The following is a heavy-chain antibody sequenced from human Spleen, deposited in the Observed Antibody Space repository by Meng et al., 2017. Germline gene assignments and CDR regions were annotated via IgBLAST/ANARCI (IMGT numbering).Heavy chain of an antibody. Sequence: GESLKISCAASGFTFSNYKMLWVRQAPGKGLVWVSRINSDGTTTTYADSVKGRFTISRDNAKNTLYLQMNSLRAEDTAVYYCAGLRGGFDYWGQGTLVTVSS. CDR2: INSDGTTT. V-gene: IGHV3-74*01. D-gene: IGHD3-16*01. J-gene: IGHJ4*02. CDR3: AGLRGGFDY. CDR1: GFTFSNYK.